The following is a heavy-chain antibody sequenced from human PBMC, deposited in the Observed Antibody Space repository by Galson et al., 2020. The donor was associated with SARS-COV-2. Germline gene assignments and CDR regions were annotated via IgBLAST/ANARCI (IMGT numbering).Heavy chain of an antibody. CDR3: AREGRALYYFDY. CDR2: IYKIGGT. V-gene: IGHV4-59*01. CDR1: GGSISGYY. Sequence: ASETLSLTCTVSGGSISGYYWSWIRQPPGKGLEWIGYIYKIGGTNYNPSLKSRVAISVDTSKNQFSLKLSSVTAADTAVYYCAREGRALYYFDYWGQGSLVTVSS. J-gene: IGHJ4*02. D-gene: IGHD1-26*01.